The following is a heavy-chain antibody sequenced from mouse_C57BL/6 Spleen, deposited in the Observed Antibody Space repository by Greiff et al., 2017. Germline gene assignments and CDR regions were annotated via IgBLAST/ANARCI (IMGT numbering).Heavy chain of an antibody. CDR2: INPGGGGT. CDR1: GYAFTNYL. CDR3: ARGGNWVFAY. Sequence: VQVVESGAELVRPGTSVKVSCKASGYAFTNYLMEWVKQRPGQGLEWIGVINPGGGGTNYNEKFKGKATLTADKSSSTAYMQLSSLTSEDAAVYCCARGGNWVFAYWGQGTLVTVSA. D-gene: IGHD4-1*01. J-gene: IGHJ3*01. V-gene: IGHV1-54*01.